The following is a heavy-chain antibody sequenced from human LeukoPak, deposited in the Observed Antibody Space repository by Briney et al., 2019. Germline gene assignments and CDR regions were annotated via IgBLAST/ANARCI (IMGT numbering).Heavy chain of an antibody. D-gene: IGHD3-3*01. V-gene: IGHV3-30*04. Sequence: PGRSLRLSCAASGFTFSSYAMHWVRQAPGKGLEWVAVISYDGSNKYYADSVKGRFTISRDNSKNTLYLQMNSLTAEDTAVYYCARSGISNWFDPWGQGTLVTVSS. CDR2: ISYDGSNK. CDR1: GFTFSSYA. CDR3: ARSGISNWFDP. J-gene: IGHJ5*02.